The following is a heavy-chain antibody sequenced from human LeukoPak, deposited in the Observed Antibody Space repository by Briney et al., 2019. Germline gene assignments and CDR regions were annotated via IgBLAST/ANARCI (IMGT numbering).Heavy chain of an antibody. CDR1: GFTVSSNY. CDR3: ARRGGLVVGAIDY. D-gene: IGHD1-26*01. V-gene: IGHV3-66*02. Sequence: GGSLRLSCAASGFTVSSNYMSWVRQAPGKGLEWVSVIYSGGSTYYADSVKGRLTISRDNSKNTLYLQMNSLRAEDTAVYYCARRGGLVVGAIDYCGQGTLVTVSS. J-gene: IGHJ4*02. CDR2: IYSGGST.